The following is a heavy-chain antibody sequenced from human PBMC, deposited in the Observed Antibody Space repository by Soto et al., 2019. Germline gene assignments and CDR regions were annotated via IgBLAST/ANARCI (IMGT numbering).Heavy chain of an antibody. CDR2: ISGSGGST. CDR3: AKGPVGDILTGYYRGFFLDY. Sequence: EVQLLESGGGLVQPGGSLRLSCAASGFTFSSYAMSWVRQAPGKGLEWVSAISGSGGSTYYADSVKGRFTISRDNSKNTLYLQMNNLRAEDTDVYYCAKGPVGDILTGYYRGFFLDYWGQGTLVTVSS. V-gene: IGHV3-23*01. J-gene: IGHJ4*02. CDR1: GFTFSSYA. D-gene: IGHD3-9*01.